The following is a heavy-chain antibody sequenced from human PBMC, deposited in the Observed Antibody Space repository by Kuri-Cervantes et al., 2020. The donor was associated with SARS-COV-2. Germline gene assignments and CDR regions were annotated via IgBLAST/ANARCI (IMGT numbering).Heavy chain of an antibody. V-gene: IGHV3-7*01. Sequence: GGSLRLSCAASGFTFSSYWMSWVRQAPGKGLEWVANIKQDGSEKYYVDTVKGRFTISRDNAKNSLYLQMNSLRAEDTAVYYGARDWGYDSSGPTFDYWGQGTLVTVSS. D-gene: IGHD3-22*01. CDR2: IKQDGSEK. CDR3: ARDWGYDSSGPTFDY. CDR1: GFTFSSYW. J-gene: IGHJ4*02.